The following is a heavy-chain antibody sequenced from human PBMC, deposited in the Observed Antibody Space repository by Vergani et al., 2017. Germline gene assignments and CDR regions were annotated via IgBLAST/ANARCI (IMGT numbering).Heavy chain of an antibody. CDR1: GFTLNYDV. J-gene: IGHJ6*02. CDR2: ISGSGGST. D-gene: IGHD5-12*01. V-gene: IGHV3-23*01. CDR3: AKANPRNSGYDYLYYYHAMDV. Sequence: EVQLLESGGDLVQPGGSLRLSCAAAGFTLNYDVMNWIRQAPGKGREWVSGISGSGGSTFYVGSVKGRFTISRDSSKNTLYLQMNSLSAGDTAVYYCAKANPRNSGYDYLYYYHAMDVWGQGTTVTVSS.